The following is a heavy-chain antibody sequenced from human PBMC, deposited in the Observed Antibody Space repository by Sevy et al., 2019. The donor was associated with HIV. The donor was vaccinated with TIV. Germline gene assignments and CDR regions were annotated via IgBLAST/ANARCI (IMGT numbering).Heavy chain of an antibody. J-gene: IGHJ6*02. CDR2: INHSGST. D-gene: IGHD4-17*01. CDR1: GGSFSGYY. CDR3: AREDDYRVYHGMDV. V-gene: IGHV4-34*01. Sequence: SETLSLTCAVYGGSFSGYYWSWIRQPPGKGLEWIGEINHSGSTNYNPSLKSRVTISVDTSKNQFSLKLSSVTAADTAVYYCAREDDYRVYHGMDVWGQGTTVTVSS.